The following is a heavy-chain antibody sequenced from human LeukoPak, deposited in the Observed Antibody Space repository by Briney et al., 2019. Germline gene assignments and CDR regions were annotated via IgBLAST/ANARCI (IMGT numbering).Heavy chain of an antibody. CDR2: INPNSGGT. D-gene: IGHD3-22*01. V-gene: IGHV1-2*02. Sequence: ASVKVSCKASGYNFSGYYMHWLRQAPGQGLEWMGWINPNSGGTNYAQKFQGRVTMTRDTSISTAYMELCRLRSDDTAVYYCARPLYYYDSSGYYGFRYWGQGTLVTVSS. CDR3: ARPLYYYDSSGYYGFRY. CDR1: GYNFSGYY. J-gene: IGHJ4*02.